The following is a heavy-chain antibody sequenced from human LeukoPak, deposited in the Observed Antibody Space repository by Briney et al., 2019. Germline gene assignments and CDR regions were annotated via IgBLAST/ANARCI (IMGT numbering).Heavy chain of an antibody. V-gene: IGHV1-8*01. CDR1: GYIFTSYD. CDR3: ATPIGAVYCSGGSCYGGY. J-gene: IGHJ4*02. CDR2: MNPNSGNT. Sequence: ASVKVSCKASGYIFTSYDINWVRQATGQGLEWMGWMNPNSGNTGYAQKFQGRVTMTRNTSISTAYMELSSLRSEDTAVYYCATPIGAVYCSGGSCYGGYWGQGTLVTVSS. D-gene: IGHD2-15*01.